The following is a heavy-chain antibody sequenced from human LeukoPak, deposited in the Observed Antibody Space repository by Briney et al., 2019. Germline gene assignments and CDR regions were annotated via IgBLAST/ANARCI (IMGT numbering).Heavy chain of an antibody. D-gene: IGHD3-10*01. J-gene: IGHJ6*03. Sequence: SETLSLTCTVSGGSISSGDYYWNWIRQPPGKGLEWIGYIYYSGSGSSYYSPSLKSRVAMSVDTSKNQFSLKLSSVTAADTADYYCARGSHYGSGSQYYYYYYMDVWGKGTTVTVSS. CDR1: GGSISSGDYY. CDR3: ARGSHYGSGSQYYYYYYMDV. V-gene: IGHV4-30-4*08. CDR2: IYYSGSGSS.